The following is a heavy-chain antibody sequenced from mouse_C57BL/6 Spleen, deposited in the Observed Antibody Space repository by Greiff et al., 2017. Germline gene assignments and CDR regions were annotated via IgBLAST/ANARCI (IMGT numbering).Heavy chain of an antibody. V-gene: IGHV1-81*01. CDR1: GYTFTSYG. D-gene: IGHD3-2*02. CDR2: IYPRSGNT. J-gene: IGHJ2*01. CDR3: ARSGDSSGPDY. Sequence: QVHVKQSGAELARPGASVKLSCKASGYTFTSYGISWVKQRTGQGLEWIGEIYPRSGNTYYNEKFKGKATLTADKASSTAYMERRSLTSEDSAVYFCARSGDSSGPDYWGQGTTLTVSS.